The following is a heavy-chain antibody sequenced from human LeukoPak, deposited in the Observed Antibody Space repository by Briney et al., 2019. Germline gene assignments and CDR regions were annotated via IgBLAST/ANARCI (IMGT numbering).Heavy chain of an antibody. CDR1: GFPFSIYS. V-gene: IGHV3-21*01. CDR3: ARSELLWFGELLRN. Sequence: GGSLRLLCAASGFPFSIYSMNWARHSPGEAVEWVSSISSGSSYMYYADSVQGRFTISRDNAKNSLYLQMNSLRAEGTAVYYCARSELLWFGELLRNWGQGTLVTVSS. D-gene: IGHD3-10*01. CDR2: ISSGSSYM. J-gene: IGHJ4*02.